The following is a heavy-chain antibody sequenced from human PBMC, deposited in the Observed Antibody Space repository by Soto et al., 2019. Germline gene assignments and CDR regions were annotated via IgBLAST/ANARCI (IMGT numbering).Heavy chain of an antibody. V-gene: IGHV4-4*07. Sequence: SETLSLTCTVSGDSISSYYWSWIRQPAGKGREWIGRIYTSGSTNYNPSLKSRVTMSVDTSKNQFSLKLSSVTAADTAVYYCARSAPPVLYSRTDNWFDPRGQRTLVTVSS. CDR1: GDSISSYY. D-gene: IGHD2-15*01. J-gene: IGHJ5*02. CDR2: IYTSGST. CDR3: ARSAPPVLYSRTDNWFDP.